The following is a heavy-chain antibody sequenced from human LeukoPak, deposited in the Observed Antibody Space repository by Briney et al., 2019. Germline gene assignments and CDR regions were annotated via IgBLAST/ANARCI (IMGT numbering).Heavy chain of an antibody. D-gene: IGHD2-2*01. J-gene: IGHJ4*02. CDR2: IRSKANSYAT. Sequence: GGSLKLSCAASGFTFSGSAMHWVRQASGKGLEWVGRIRSKANSYATAYAASVKGRFTISRDDSKNTAYLQMNSLKTEDTAVYYCAALVGYCSSTSCPGLDFDYWGQGTLVTVSS. V-gene: IGHV3-73*01. CDR1: GFTFSGSA. CDR3: AALVGYCSSTSCPGLDFDY.